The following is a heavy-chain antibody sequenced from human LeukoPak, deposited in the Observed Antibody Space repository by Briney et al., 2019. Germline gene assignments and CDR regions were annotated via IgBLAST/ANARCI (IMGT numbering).Heavy chain of an antibody. CDR3: ARDGLNSGSYYYMDV. CDR1: GGTFSSYA. V-gene: IGHV1-69*05. CDR2: IIPIFGTA. J-gene: IGHJ6*03. D-gene: IGHD1-26*01. Sequence: SVKVPCKASGGTFSSYAISWVRQAPGQGLEWMGGIIPIFGTANYAQKFQGRVTITTDESTSTAYMELSSLRSEDTAVYYCARDGLNSGSYYYMDVWGKGTTVTVSS.